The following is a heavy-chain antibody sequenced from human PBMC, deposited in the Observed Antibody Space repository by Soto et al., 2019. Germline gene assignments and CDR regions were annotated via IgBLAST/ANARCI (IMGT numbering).Heavy chain of an antibody. V-gene: IGHV4-39*01. CDR3: ARVDIAVVPSTTCDY. Sequence: LQLQESGPGLLKPSETLALTCTVSGGSISSISYYWGWIRQPPGKGLEWIGSIKYSGHTFHNPSLKSRVTMSVDTSTNQFSMRLSSVTAADTAVYYCARVDIAVVPSTTCDYWGQGALVIVSS. CDR2: IKYSGHT. J-gene: IGHJ4*02. CDR1: GGSISSISYY. D-gene: IGHD2-2*01.